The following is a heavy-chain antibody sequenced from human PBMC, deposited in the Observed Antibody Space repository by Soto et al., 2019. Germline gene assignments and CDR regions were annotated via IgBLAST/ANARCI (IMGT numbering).Heavy chain of an antibody. CDR1: GYTFTSYA. J-gene: IGHJ4*02. CDR3: ARGGITMVRGVIIFPDVPAFDY. V-gene: IGHV1-3*01. CDR2: INAGNGNT. D-gene: IGHD3-10*01. Sequence: ASVKVSCKASGYTFTSYAMHWVRQAPGQRLEWMGWINAGNGNTKYSQKFQGRVTITRDTSASTAYMELSSLRSEDTAVYYCARGGITMVRGVIIFPDVPAFDYWGQGTLVTVSS.